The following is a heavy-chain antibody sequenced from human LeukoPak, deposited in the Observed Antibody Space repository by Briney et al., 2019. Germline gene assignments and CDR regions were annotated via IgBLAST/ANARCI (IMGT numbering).Heavy chain of an antibody. CDR3: ARQRGSGCLDY. CDR2: IKQDGSET. D-gene: IGHD6-19*01. V-gene: IGHV3-7*01. J-gene: IGHJ4*02. CDR1: RFTLSNYW. Sequence: GGSLRPSCAASRFTLSNYWMSWVRQAPGKGLEWVANIKQDGSETYYVDSVKGRFTISRDNAKNSLSLQMNSLRAEDTAVYYCARQRGSGCLDYWGQGTLVTVSS.